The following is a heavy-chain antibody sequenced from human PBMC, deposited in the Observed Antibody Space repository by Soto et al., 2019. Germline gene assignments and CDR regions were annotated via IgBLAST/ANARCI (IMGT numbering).Heavy chain of an antibody. Sequence: QVQLQESGPGLVKPSETLSLTCTVSGGSVSSGSYYWSWIRQPPGKGLEWIGYIYYSGSTNYNPSLRSRFTLSVDTSKNQFSLKLRSVTAADTAVYYCARDQIGLWGRGTLVTVSS. D-gene: IGHD3-22*01. CDR1: GGSVSSGSYY. V-gene: IGHV4-61*01. J-gene: IGHJ2*01. CDR3: ARDQIGL. CDR2: IYYSGST.